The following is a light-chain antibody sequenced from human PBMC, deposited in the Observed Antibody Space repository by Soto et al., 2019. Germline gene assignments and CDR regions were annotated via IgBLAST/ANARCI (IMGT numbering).Light chain of an antibody. V-gene: IGKV3-20*01. Sequence: ENVLTRAAGGLCLSLGDRGILSRRTSQSLSSSYLAWYQQKPGQAPRLLIYGASSRATGIPDRFSGSGSGTDFTLTITRLEPEDFVVYYCQQYGSAPKRFGQGTKVDIK. CDR1: QSLSSSY. J-gene: IGKJ1*01. CDR3: QQYGSAPKR. CDR2: GAS.